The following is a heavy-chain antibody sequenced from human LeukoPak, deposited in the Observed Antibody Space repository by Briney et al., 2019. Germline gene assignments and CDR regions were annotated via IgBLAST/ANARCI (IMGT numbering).Heavy chain of an antibody. CDR3: AKAAQHGYSYGFLNYYMDV. J-gene: IGHJ6*03. CDR2: IKQDGSEK. V-gene: IGHV3-7*03. CDR1: GFTFSSYW. D-gene: IGHD5-18*01. Sequence: GGSPRLSCAASGFTFSSYWMSSVRQAPGKGLEWVANIKQDGSEKYYVDSVKGRFTISRDNAKNSLYLQMSSRRAEDTAVHYCAKAAQHGYSYGFLNYYMDVWGKGTTVTVSS.